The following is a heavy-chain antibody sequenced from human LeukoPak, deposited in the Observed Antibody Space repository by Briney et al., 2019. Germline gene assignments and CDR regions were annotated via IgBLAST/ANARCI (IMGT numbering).Heavy chain of an antibody. V-gene: IGHV4-39*01. CDR2: IYYSGST. CDR1: GGSISSSSYY. J-gene: IGHJ4*02. Sequence: SETLSLTCTVSGGSISSSSYYWGWIRQPPGKGLEWIGSIYYSGSTYYNPSLKSRVTISVDTSKNQFSLKLSSVTAADTAVYYCARLGYYCRGGSCYRNFDYWGQGTLVTVSS. CDR3: ARLGYYCRGGSCYRNFDY. D-gene: IGHD2-15*01.